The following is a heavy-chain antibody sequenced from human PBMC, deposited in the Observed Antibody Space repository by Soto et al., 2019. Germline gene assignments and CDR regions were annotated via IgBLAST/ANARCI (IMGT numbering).Heavy chain of an antibody. J-gene: IGHJ4*02. Sequence: EVQLVESGGGLVQPGGSLRLSCAASGFTVSSNYMNWVRQAPGKGLEWVSVIYRGGSTYYADAVKGRFTISRDNPKNTLYHQMNSLRVEDTAVYYCARASGGTFFDYWGQGTLVSVSS. V-gene: IGHV3-66*01. D-gene: IGHD1-26*01. CDR1: GFTVSSNY. CDR2: IYRGGST. CDR3: ARASGGTFFDY.